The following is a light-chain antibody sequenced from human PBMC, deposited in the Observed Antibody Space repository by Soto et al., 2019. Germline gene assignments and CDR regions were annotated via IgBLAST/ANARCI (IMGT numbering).Light chain of an antibody. Sequence: QSVLTQPASVSGSPGQSIAISCTGTSSDVGGYNYVSWYQQHPGKAPKLMMYHVSNRPSGVSNRFSGSKSGNTASLTISGLLAEDEADYYCCSYTSSITYVFGTGTKVTVL. CDR2: HVS. CDR3: CSYTSSITYV. J-gene: IGLJ1*01. V-gene: IGLV2-14*01. CDR1: SSDVGGYNY.